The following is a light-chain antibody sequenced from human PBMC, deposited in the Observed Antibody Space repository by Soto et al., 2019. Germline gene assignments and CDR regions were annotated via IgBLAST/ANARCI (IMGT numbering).Light chain of an antibody. Sequence: EIVMTQSPATLSVSPGDSATLSCRASQSVSSNLAWYQQKPGQGPRLLIYDASNTATGIPARFSGSGSGTDFTLTISRLEPEDFAVYYCQQYGSSPLTFGGGTKVDI. CDR1: QSVSSN. J-gene: IGKJ4*01. CDR2: DAS. CDR3: QQYGSSPLT. V-gene: IGKV3-20*01.